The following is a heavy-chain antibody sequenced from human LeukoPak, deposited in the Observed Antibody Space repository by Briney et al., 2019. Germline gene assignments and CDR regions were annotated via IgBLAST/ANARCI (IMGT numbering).Heavy chain of an antibody. CDR1: GYTLTELS. D-gene: IGHD1-7*01. CDR3: VGSKSARTYFDS. Sequence: ASVKVSCKVSGYTLTELSMHWVRQAPGKGLEWMGGFDPEDGETIYAQKFQGRVTMTEDTSTDTAYMELSSLRSEDTAVYYCVGSKSARTYFDSWGRGTLVTVSS. CDR2: FDPEDGET. V-gene: IGHV1-24*01. J-gene: IGHJ4*02.